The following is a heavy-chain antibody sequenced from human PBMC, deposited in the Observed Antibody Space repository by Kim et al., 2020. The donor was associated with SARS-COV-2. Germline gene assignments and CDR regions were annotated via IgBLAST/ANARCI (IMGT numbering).Heavy chain of an antibody. D-gene: IGHD6-13*01. V-gene: IGHV3-23*01. CDR3: AKLEQQLVNWFDP. Sequence: YADSVKGRFTISRDNSKNTLYLQMNSLRAEDTAVYYCAKLEQQLVNWFDPWGQGTLVTVSS. J-gene: IGHJ5*02.